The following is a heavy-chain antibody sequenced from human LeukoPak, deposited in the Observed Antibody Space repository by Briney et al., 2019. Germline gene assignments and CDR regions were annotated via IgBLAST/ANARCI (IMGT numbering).Heavy chain of an antibody. CDR1: EYTFSSYS. CDR2: INAGEGNT. Sequence: GASVKVSCKAFEYTFSSYSIHWVRQAPGQRLEWMGWINAGEGNTKYSQNLQGRVTVTGDTSASTAYMELSSLTSEDTAVYYCARGSCSSTSCFMDVWGQGTTVTVSS. V-gene: IGHV1-3*01. D-gene: IGHD2-2*01. J-gene: IGHJ6*02. CDR3: ARGSCSSTSCFMDV.